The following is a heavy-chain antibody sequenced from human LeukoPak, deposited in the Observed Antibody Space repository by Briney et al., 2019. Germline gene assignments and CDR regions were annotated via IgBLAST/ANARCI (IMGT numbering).Heavy chain of an antibody. D-gene: IGHD3-16*01. V-gene: IGHV1-2*02. CDR1: GYTFSGYY. CDR3: AKNYYDYVWGGEPYYYYYMDV. J-gene: IGHJ6*03. Sequence: ASVKVSCKAYGYTFSGYYMHWVRQAPGQGLEWMGWINPNSGCTNYAQKFQGRVTMTRDTSIRTAYMELSRLRSDDTAVYYCAKNYYDYVWGGEPYYYYYMDVWDKGTTVTVSS. CDR2: INPNSGCT.